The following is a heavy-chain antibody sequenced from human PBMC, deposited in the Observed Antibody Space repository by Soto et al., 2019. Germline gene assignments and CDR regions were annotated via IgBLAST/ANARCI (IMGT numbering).Heavy chain of an antibody. CDR2: IYYSGST. Sequence: SETLSLTCTVSGGSISSYYWSWFRQPPGKGLEWIGYIYYSGSTNYNPSLKSRVTISVDTSKNQFSLKLNSMTAADTAVYYCARHNYGSGSTYFDYWGQGTLVTVSS. CDR3: ARHNYGSGSTYFDY. D-gene: IGHD3-10*01. CDR1: GGSISSYY. J-gene: IGHJ4*02. V-gene: IGHV4-59*08.